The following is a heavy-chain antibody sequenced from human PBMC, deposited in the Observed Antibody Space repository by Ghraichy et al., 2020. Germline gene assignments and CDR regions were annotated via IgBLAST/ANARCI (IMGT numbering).Heavy chain of an antibody. J-gene: IGHJ4*02. V-gene: IGHV3-33*01. CDR3: ARGRYYGLGSYYSSPDY. Sequence: GGSLRLSFAASGFTFSSYGMHWVRQAPGKGLEWVAVIWYDGSNKYYADSVKGRFTISRDNSKNTLYLQMNSLRAEDTAVYYCARGRYYGLGSYYSSPDYWGQGTMVTVSS. D-gene: IGHD3-10*01. CDR2: IWYDGSNK. CDR1: GFTFSSYG.